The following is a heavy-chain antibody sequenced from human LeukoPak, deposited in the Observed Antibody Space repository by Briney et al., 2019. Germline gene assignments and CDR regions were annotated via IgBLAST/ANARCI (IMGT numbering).Heavy chain of an antibody. Sequence: SETLSLTCTVSGGSISSGDYYWSWIRQPPGKGLEWIGYIYYSGSTYYSPSLKSRVTISVDTSKNQFSLKLSSVTAADTAVYYCAREKSTGYWFDPWGQGTLVTVSS. CDR1: GGSISSGDYY. D-gene: IGHD3-22*01. CDR2: IYYSGST. CDR3: AREKSTGYWFDP. J-gene: IGHJ5*02. V-gene: IGHV4-30-4*08.